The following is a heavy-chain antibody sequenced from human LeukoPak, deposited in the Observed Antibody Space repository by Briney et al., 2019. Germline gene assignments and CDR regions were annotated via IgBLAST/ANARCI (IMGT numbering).Heavy chain of an antibody. V-gene: IGHV4-34*01. CDR2: INHSGST. J-gene: IGHJ4*02. Sequence: PSETLSLTCAVYGGSFSGYYWSWIRQPPGKGLEWIGEINHSGSTNYNPSLKSRVTISVDTSKNQFSLKLSSVTAADTAVYYCARDLAVSSWFDYWGQGTLVTVSS. D-gene: IGHD6-19*01. CDR3: ARDLAVSSWFDY. CDR1: GGSFSGYY.